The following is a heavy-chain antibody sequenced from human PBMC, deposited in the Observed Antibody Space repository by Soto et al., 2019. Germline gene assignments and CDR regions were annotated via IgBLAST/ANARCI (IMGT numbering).Heavy chain of an antibody. CDR1: GGSISSGGSY. V-gene: IGHV4-31*03. CDR2: IYYSGST. CDR3: ARGQVYYYDSSGYPLDYDMDV. Sequence: SETLSLTCTVSGGSISSGGSYWSWIRQHPGKGLEWIGYIYYSGSTYYNPSLKSRVTISVDTSKNQFSLKLSSVTAADKDVYYCARGQVYYYDSSGYPLDYDMDVWGQGTTVTVYS. J-gene: IGHJ6*02. D-gene: IGHD3-22*01.